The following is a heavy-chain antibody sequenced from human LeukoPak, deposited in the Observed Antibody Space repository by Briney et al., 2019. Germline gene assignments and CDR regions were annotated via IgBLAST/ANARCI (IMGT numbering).Heavy chain of an antibody. CDR1: GFTFGSYS. CDR3: ARVKKRVTIFGVVITPPDY. Sequence: GGSLRLSCAASGFTFGSYSMNWVRQAPGKGLEWVSYISSSSSTIYYADSVKGRFTISRDNAKNSLYLQMNSLRAEDTAVYYCARVKKRVTIFGVVITPPDYWGQGTLVTVSS. J-gene: IGHJ4*02. V-gene: IGHV3-48*01. D-gene: IGHD3-3*01. CDR2: ISSSSSTI.